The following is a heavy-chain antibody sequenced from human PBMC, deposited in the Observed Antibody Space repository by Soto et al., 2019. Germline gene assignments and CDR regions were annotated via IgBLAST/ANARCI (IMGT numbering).Heavy chain of an antibody. V-gene: IGHV5-51*01. D-gene: IGHD6-25*01. CDR1: GYSFTSYW. J-gene: IGHJ6*03. CDR3: TRSTISRSADYLYYYYMDV. Sequence: PGESLKISCEGSGYSFTSYWIGWVRQMPWKGLEWLGIIYPSDSDVRYSPSFQGQVTISADKSISTAYLQWTSLKASDTAMYYCTRSTISRSADYLYYYYMDVWGKGTTVTVSS. CDR2: IYPSDSDV.